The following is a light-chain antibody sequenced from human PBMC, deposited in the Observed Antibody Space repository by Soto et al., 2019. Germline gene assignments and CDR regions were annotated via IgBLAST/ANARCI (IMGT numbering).Light chain of an antibody. J-gene: IGLJ2*01. CDR1: SSDVGTYNY. CDR2: DVS. Sequence: QSVLTQPRSVSGPPGQSVSISCSGTSSDVGTYNYVSWHQQHPGKAPKLMIYDVSKRPSGVPDRFSGSKSGNTASLTISGLQAEDEADYYCCSYAGGYTHAVFGGGTKLTVL. V-gene: IGLV2-11*01. CDR3: CSYAGGYTHAV.